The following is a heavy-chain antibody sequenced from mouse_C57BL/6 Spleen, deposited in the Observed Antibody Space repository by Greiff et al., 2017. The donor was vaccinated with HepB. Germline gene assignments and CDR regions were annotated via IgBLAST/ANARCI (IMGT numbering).Heavy chain of an antibody. D-gene: IGHD1-2*01. CDR1: GYTFTSYW. CDR3: ARWDTTAMDY. V-gene: IGHV1-69*01. Sequence: VQLQQPGAELVMPGASVKLSCKASGYTFTSYWMHWVKQRPGQGLEWIGEIDPSDSYTNYNQKFKGKSTLTVDKSSSTAYMQLSSLTSEDSAVYYCARWDTTAMDYWGQGTSVTVSS. J-gene: IGHJ4*01. CDR2: IDPSDSYT.